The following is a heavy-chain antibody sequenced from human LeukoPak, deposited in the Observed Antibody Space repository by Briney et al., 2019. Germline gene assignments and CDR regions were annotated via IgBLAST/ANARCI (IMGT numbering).Heavy chain of an antibody. CDR1: GFNFRDHW. D-gene: IGHD6-19*01. CDR3: VRNNGWFHLAQ. CDR2: IKTDGSET. Sequence: GGSLRLSCAASGFNFRDHWMDWVRQAPGKGLEWVGHIKTDGSETYYLDSLRGRFSISRDNTNNALYLQMNSLRVEDTAVYYCVRNNGWFHLAQWGQGTLVTVSS. V-gene: IGHV3-7*03. J-gene: IGHJ4*02.